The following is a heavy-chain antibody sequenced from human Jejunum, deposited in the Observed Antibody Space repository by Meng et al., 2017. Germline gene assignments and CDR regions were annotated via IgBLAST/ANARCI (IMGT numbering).Heavy chain of an antibody. CDR3: AHRLAYSSNYNVGWFDP. J-gene: IGHJ5*02. Sequence: QLPFKGSGPTLVKPTQSLTLTCTFSGFSLTTGGVGVAWLRQPPGKALECLALIYWDDDKRYNPSLKNRLTITKDTSKNQVVLTMTNVDPVDTATYYCAHRLAYSSNYNVGWFDPWGQGTLVTVSS. CDR1: GFSLTTGGVG. CDR2: IYWDDDK. D-gene: IGHD6-13*01. V-gene: IGHV2-5*02.